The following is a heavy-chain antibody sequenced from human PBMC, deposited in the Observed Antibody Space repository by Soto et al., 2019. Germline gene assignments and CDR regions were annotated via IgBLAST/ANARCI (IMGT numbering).Heavy chain of an antibody. V-gene: IGHV1-69*13. CDR3: ARVTEYYYDSSGFSGP. CDR2: IIPIFGTA. J-gene: IGHJ3*01. CDR1: GGTFSSYA. D-gene: IGHD3-22*01. Sequence: GASVKVSCKASGGTFSSYAISWVRQAPGQGLEWMGGIIPIFGTANYAQKFQGRVTITADESTSTAYMELSSLRSEDTALYYCARVTEYYYDSSGFSGPWGQGTMVTVSS.